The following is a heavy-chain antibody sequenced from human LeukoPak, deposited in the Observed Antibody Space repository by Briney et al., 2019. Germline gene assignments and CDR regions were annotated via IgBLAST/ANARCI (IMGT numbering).Heavy chain of an antibody. CDR3: ARPPRKYSSGWRRTSDAFDI. J-gene: IGHJ3*02. Sequence: PSETLSPTCTVSGGSLSTFYWSWIRQPQGKGLEWIGYIYYRGSTTYNPSLKSRVTISVDTSKNQFSLKLSSVTAADTAVYYCARPPRKYSSGWRRTSDAFDIWGQGTMVTVSS. CDR2: IYYRGST. D-gene: IGHD6-19*01. V-gene: IGHV4-59*12. CDR1: GGSLSTFY.